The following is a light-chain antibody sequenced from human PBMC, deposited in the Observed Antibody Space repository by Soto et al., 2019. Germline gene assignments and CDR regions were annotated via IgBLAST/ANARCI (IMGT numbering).Light chain of an antibody. CDR1: SGSVSTSYY. CDR2: STN. J-gene: IGLJ3*02. Sequence: QTVVTQEPSFSVSPGGTVTLTCGLSSGSVSTSYYPTWYQQTPGQAPRTLIYSTNTRSSGVPDRFSGSILENKAALTITGAQADDESHYYCSLYMGSGIWVFGGGTKLTVL. V-gene: IGLV8-61*01. CDR3: SLYMGSGIWV.